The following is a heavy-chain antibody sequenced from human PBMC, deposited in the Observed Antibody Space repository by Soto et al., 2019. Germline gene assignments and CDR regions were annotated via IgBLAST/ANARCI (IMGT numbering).Heavy chain of an antibody. CDR2: ISASGGST. J-gene: IGHJ6*01. CDR3: AVMRGSHPRDPANIDV. CDR1: GVTFSRFA. D-gene: IGHD1-26*01. Sequence: RGSMRLSGARSGVTFSRFARRWYLQAPGKGLEWVSAISASGGSTYYADSVKGRFTISRDNSKNTLYLQMNSLRAADTAVYFCAVMRGSHPRDPANIDVWGQGTTVTVSS. V-gene: IGHV3-23*01.